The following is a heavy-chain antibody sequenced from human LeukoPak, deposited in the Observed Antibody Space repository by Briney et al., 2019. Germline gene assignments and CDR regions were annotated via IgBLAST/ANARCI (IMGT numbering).Heavy chain of an antibody. CDR1: GFTFSIYG. CDR2: VQYDGSNI. Sequence: SGGSLRLPCAASGFTFSIYGMHWVRQAPGKGLECVAFVQYDGSNIYYSDSVKGRFTISRDNSKNTLYLQMNSLRVEDTDVYYCATHCSGTSCHRDYWGQGTLVTVSS. CDR3: ATHCSGTSCHRDY. J-gene: IGHJ4*02. V-gene: IGHV3-30*02. D-gene: IGHD2-2*01.